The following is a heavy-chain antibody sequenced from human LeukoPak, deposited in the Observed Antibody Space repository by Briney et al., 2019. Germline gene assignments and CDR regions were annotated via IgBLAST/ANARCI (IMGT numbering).Heavy chain of an antibody. Sequence: GGSLRLSCAASGFTFNNYAMNWVRQAPGKGLEWVSAISGSGGSTYYEDSVKGRFTISRDNSKNTLYLQMNSLRAEDTAVYYCAKARDGYPGYAFDIWGQGTMVTASS. D-gene: IGHD5-24*01. CDR2: ISGSGGST. V-gene: IGHV3-23*01. CDR3: AKARDGYPGYAFDI. J-gene: IGHJ3*02. CDR1: GFTFNNYA.